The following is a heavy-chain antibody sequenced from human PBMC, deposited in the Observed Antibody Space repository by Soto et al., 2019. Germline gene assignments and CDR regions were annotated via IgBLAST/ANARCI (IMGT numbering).Heavy chain of an antibody. Sequence: QVQLVQSGAEVKKPGASVKVSCKASGYTFTSYDITWVRQATGQGLEWMGWMNPNSGNTGYAQKFQGRVTMTRNTSISTAYMELSSLRSEDTAVYYCARGRGSQLERRKGRSYYYYGMDVWGQGTTVTVSS. CDR2: MNPNSGNT. D-gene: IGHD1-1*01. V-gene: IGHV1-8*01. CDR3: ARGRGSQLERRKGRSYYYYGMDV. CDR1: GYTFTSYD. J-gene: IGHJ6*02.